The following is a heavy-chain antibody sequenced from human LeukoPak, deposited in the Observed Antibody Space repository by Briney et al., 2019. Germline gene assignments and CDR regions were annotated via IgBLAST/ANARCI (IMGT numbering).Heavy chain of an antibody. J-gene: IGHJ4*02. V-gene: IGHV1-69*06. Sequence: SVKVSCKTSGGAFSNSGISWVRQAPGQGPEWMGGIIPVFGTPNYAQKFQGRLTITADRSTTTAYMELSSLTSDDTAVYYCARERLARFPYFDYWGQGSLVAVSS. D-gene: IGHD3-3*01. CDR2: IIPVFGTP. CDR3: ARERLARFPYFDY. CDR1: GGAFSNSG.